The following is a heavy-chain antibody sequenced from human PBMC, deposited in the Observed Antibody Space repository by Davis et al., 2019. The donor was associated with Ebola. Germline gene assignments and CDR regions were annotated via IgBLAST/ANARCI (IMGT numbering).Heavy chain of an antibody. CDR2: ISSSSSYT. D-gene: IGHD2-2*02. J-gene: IGHJ4*02. CDR3: ARDRCSSTSCYTYFRYFDY. CDR1: GFTFSDYY. V-gene: IGHV3-11*06. Sequence: GESLKISCAASGFTFSDYYMSWIRQAPGKGLEWVSYISSSSSYTNYADSVKGRFTISRDNAKNSLYLQMNSLRAEDTAVYYCARDRCSSTSCYTYFRYFDYWGQGTLVTVSS.